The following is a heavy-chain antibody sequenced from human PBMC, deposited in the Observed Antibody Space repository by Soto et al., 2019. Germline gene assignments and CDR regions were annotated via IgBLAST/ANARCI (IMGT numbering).Heavy chain of an antibody. D-gene: IGHD3-22*01. CDR1: GYTFTGYY. CDR2: ISAYNGNT. CDR3: AREYYDSSGYYYVRGPFDY. J-gene: IGHJ4*02. Sequence: GASVKVSCKASGYTFTGYYMHWVRQAPGQGLEWMGWISAYNGNTNYAQKLQGRVTMTTDTSTSTAYMELRSLRSDDTAVYYCAREYYDSSGYYYVRGPFDYWGQGTLVTVSS. V-gene: IGHV1-18*04.